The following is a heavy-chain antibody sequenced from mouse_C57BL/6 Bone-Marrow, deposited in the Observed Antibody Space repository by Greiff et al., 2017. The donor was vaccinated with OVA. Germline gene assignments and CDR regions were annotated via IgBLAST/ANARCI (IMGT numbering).Heavy chain of an antibody. CDR3: ARKRGLFFDYYYAMDY. V-gene: IGHV2-2*01. CDR2: IWSGGST. CDR1: GFSLTSYG. Sequence: QVQLKQSGPGLVQPSQSLSITCTVSGFSLTSYGVHWVRQSPGKGLEWLGVIWSGGSTDYNAAFISRLSISKDNSKSQVFFKMNSLQADDTAIYYCARKRGLFFDYYYAMDYWGQGTSVTVSS. D-gene: IGHD3-1*01. J-gene: IGHJ4*01.